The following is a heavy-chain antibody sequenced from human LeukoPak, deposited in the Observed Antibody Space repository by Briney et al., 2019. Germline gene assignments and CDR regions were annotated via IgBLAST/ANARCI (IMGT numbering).Heavy chain of an antibody. CDR3: ARAGNIVVVDEDDY. Sequence: PGGSLGLSCAASGFTFSSYSMNWFRQAPGKGLEWVSYISSSSSTIYYADSVKGRFTISRDNAKNSLYLQMNSLRAEDTAVYYCARAGNIVVVDEDDYWGQGTLVTVSS. J-gene: IGHJ4*02. CDR1: GFTFSSYS. CDR2: ISSSSSTI. V-gene: IGHV3-48*01. D-gene: IGHD3-22*01.